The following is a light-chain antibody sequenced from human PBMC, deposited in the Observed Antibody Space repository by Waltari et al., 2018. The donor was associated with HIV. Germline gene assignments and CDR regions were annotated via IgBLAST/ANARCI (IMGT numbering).Light chain of an antibody. J-gene: IGLJ1*01. CDR2: GKN. Sequence: SSELTQDPAMSVVLGQTVKITCQGDNLTTYYASWYQQKPGQAPVLVSYGKNRRPSEIPDRFSSSASRNKAFLTITGAQAEDEADYYCKTRDRSGNLYVFGTGTTVTVL. CDR1: NLTTYY. V-gene: IGLV3-19*01. CDR3: KTRDRSGNLYV.